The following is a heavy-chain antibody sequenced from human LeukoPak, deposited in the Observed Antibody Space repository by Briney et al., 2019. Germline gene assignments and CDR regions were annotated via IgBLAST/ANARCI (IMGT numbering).Heavy chain of an antibody. Sequence: SQTLSLTCAVSGGSISSGGYSWSWIRQPPGKGLEWIGYIYHSGSTNYNPSLKSRVTISVDTSKNQFSLKLSSVTAADTAVYYCARMNKPKKHGQPVRSAFDIWGQGTMVTVSS. CDR2: IYHSGST. V-gene: IGHV4-30-2*01. D-gene: IGHD2-2*01. CDR1: GGSISSGGYS. CDR3: ARMNKPKKHGQPVRSAFDI. J-gene: IGHJ3*02.